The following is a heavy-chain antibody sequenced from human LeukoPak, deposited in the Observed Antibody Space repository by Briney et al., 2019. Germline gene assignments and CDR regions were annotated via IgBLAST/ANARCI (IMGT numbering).Heavy chain of an antibody. V-gene: IGHV3-33*01. CDR2: IWYDGSNK. CDR1: GFTFSSYG. CDR3: ARDIDRGKRGLGNKPFDY. Sequence: PGGSLRLSCAASGFTFSSYGMHWVRQAPGKGLEWVAVIWYDGSNKYYADSVKGRFTISRDNSKNTLYLQMNSLRAEDTAVYCCARDIDRGKRGLGNKPFDYWGQGTLVTVSS. J-gene: IGHJ4*02. D-gene: IGHD3-10*01.